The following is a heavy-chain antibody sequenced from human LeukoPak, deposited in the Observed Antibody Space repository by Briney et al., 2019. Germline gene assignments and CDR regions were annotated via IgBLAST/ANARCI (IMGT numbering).Heavy chain of an antibody. V-gene: IGHV3-21*01. Sequence: GGSLRLSCAASGFTFSSYSMNWVRQAPGTGLEWVSSISSSSSYIYYADSVKGRFTISRDNAKNSLYLQMNSLTAEDTAVYYCARDRFSLYYYDSSGYYRGYFQHWGQGTLVTVSS. CDR3: ARDRFSLYYYDSSGYYRGYFQH. D-gene: IGHD3-22*01. CDR2: ISSSSSYI. J-gene: IGHJ1*01. CDR1: GFTFSSYS.